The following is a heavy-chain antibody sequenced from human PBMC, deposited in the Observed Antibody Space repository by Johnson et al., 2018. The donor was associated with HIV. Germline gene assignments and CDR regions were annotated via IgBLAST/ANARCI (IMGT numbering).Heavy chain of an antibody. CDR1: GFIFSDYY. V-gene: IGHV3-11*04. Sequence: QVQLVESGGGLVRPGGSLRLSCAASGFIFSDYYMSWIRQAPGRGLDWVSYISTSGSTINYAAFVKGRFTISRDNAKKSLYLQMNSLRAEDTAVYYCARGRYAFDIWGQGTMVTVSS. CDR3: ARGRYAFDI. CDR2: ISTSGSTI. J-gene: IGHJ3*02.